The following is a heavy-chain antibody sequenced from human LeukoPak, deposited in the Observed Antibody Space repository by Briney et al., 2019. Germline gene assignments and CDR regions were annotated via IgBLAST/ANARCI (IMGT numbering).Heavy chain of an antibody. J-gene: IGHJ6*03. CDR2: IYYSGST. CDR1: GGSISSYY. V-gene: IGHV4-39*01. Sequence: SETLSLTCTVSGGSISSYYWGWIRQPPGKGLEWIGSIYYSGSTYYNPSLKSRVTISVDTSKNQFSLKLSSVTAADTAVYYCATRKDSGSYFLYYYMDVWGKGTTVTISS. D-gene: IGHD1-26*01. CDR3: ATRKDSGSYFLYYYMDV.